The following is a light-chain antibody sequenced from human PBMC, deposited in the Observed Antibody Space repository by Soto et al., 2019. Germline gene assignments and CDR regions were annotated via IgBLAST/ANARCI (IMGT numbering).Light chain of an antibody. CDR1: RLGDKY. J-gene: IGLJ1*01. Sequence: SYELTQAASVSVSPGQTVSITCSGDRLGDKYVCWYQQKAGQSPVLLIYEDDKRPSGIPERFSGSNSGNTATLTISGTQAMDEADYYCQAWDSSTAVFGTGTKLTVL. CDR2: EDD. V-gene: IGLV3-1*01. CDR3: QAWDSSTAV.